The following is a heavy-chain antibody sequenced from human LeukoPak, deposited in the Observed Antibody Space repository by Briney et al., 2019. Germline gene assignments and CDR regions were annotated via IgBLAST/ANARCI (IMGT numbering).Heavy chain of an antibody. CDR2: ISGSGGST. CDR1: GFTFSSYA. CDR3: ANSGSYPFDY. V-gene: IGHV3-23*01. Sequence: GGSLRLSCAASGFTFSSYAMSWVRQAPGKGLEWVSAISGSGGSTYYADSVKGRFTISRGNSKNTLYLQMNSLRAEDTAVYYCANSGSYPFDYWGQGTLVTVSS. J-gene: IGHJ4*02. D-gene: IGHD1-26*01.